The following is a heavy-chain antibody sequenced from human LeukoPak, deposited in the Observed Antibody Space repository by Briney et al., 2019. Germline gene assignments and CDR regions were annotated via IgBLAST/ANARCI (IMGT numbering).Heavy chain of an antibody. CDR3: AKAGVGCELLCDY. D-gene: IGHD1-26*01. CDR2: IWYDGSNK. V-gene: IGHV3-33*06. CDR1: GFTFSSYG. J-gene: IGHJ4*02. Sequence: GGSLRLSCAASGFTFSSYGMHWVRQAPGKGLEWVAVIWYDGSNKYYADSVKGRFTISRDNSKNTLYLQMNSLRAEDTAVYYCAKAGVGCELLCDYWGQGTLVTVSS.